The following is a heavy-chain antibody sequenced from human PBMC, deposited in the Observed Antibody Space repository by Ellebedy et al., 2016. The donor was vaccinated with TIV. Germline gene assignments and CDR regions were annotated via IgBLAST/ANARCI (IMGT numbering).Heavy chain of an antibody. D-gene: IGHD5-24*01. CDR1: GGSISSYY. V-gene: IGHV4-59*08. CDR2: IYNSGST. CDR3: ARSQGYKFDH. J-gene: IGHJ4*02. Sequence: MPSETLSLTCTVSGGSISSYYWSWTRQPPGKGLEWIGYIYNSGSTNYNPSLKSRVTISVDTPKNQFSLKLSSVTAADTDVYYCARSQGYKFDHWGQGTLVTVSS.